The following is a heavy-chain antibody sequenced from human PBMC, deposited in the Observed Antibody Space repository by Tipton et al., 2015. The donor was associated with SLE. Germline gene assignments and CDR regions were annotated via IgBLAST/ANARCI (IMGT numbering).Heavy chain of an antibody. Sequence: TLSLTCTVSGGSISSYYWSWIRQPPGKGLEWIGYIYYSGSTNYNPSLKSRVTISVDTSKTQFSLKLSSVTAADTAVYYCARDTGDHGYSYYYMDVWGKGTTVPVSS. J-gene: IGHJ6*03. D-gene: IGHD2-21*02. CDR2: IYYSGST. CDR1: GGSISSYY. CDR3: ARDTGDHGYSYYYMDV. V-gene: IGHV4-59*12.